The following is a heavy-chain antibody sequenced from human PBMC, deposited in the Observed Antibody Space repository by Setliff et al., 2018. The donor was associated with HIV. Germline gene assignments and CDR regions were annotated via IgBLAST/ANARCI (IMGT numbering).Heavy chain of an antibody. CDR1: GFSIKNANW. V-gene: IGHV4-4*02. Sequence: SETLSLTCVVSGFSIKNANWWNWVRQTPGKGLEWIGQIFHDGTVTYKPSLESRVTILMDILKNQISLNVTSVTAADTATYYCAKTNIPMPRSGTRLESWGPGRLVTVSS. D-gene: IGHD2-2*02. CDR3: AKTNIPMPRSGTRLES. J-gene: IGHJ4*02. CDR2: IFHDGTV.